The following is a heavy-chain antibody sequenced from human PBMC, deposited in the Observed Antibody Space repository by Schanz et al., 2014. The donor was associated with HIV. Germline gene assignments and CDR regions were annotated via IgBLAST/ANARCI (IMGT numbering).Heavy chain of an antibody. CDR3: AKGKGLTVVVVDAFDI. CDR1: GFTFSTYA. CDR2: ISGSGVNT. V-gene: IGHV3-23*01. J-gene: IGHJ3*02. D-gene: IGHD3-22*01. Sequence: EVQLLESGGGLVQPGGSLRLSCAASGFTFSTYAMSWVRQASGKGLEWVSAISGSGVNTYYADSVKGRFTISRDNSKNTLYLQMNSLRAEDTAVYYCAKGKGLTVVVVDAFDIWGQGTMVTVSS.